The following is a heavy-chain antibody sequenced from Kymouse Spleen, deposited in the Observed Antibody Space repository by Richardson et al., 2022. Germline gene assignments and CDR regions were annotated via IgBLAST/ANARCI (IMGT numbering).Heavy chain of an antibody. D-gene: IGHD3-10*01. Sequence: QVQLVESGGGVVQPGRSLRLSCAASGFTFSSYGMHWVRQAPGKGLEWVAVIWYDGSNKYYADSVKGRFTISRDNSKNTLYLQMNSLRAEDTAVYYCARTLLWFGELQLVRPLGPGNPGHRLL. CDR1: GFTFSSYG. V-gene: IGHV3-33*01. CDR2: IWYDGSNK. J-gene: IGHJ5*02. CDR3: ARTLLWFGELQLVRP.